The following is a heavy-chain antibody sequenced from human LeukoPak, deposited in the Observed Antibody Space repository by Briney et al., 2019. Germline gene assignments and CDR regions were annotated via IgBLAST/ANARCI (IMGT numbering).Heavy chain of an antibody. Sequence: PGGSLRLSCAASGFTFSAYNMNWVRQAPGKGLEWVSCISSSSNYIYYADSVKGRFTISRDNAKNSLFLQMNSLRAEDTAVYYCARDEGVSFDSWGQGILVTVSS. CDR2: ISSSSNYI. V-gene: IGHV3-21*01. J-gene: IGHJ4*02. CDR3: ARDEGVSFDS. CDR1: GFTFSAYN.